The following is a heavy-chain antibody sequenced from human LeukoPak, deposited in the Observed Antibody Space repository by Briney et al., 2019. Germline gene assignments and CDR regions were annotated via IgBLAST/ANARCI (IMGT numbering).Heavy chain of an antibody. J-gene: IGHJ5*02. V-gene: IGHV4-59*01. CDR3: ARGLSRLRGNWFDP. D-gene: IGHD5-12*01. CDR1: GGSISSYY. Sequence: SETLSLTCTVSGGSISSYYWSWIRQPPGKGLEWIGYIYYSGSANYNPSLKSRVTISVDTSKNQFSLKLSSVTAADTAVYYCARGLSRLRGNWFDPWGQGTLVTVSS. CDR2: IYYSGSA.